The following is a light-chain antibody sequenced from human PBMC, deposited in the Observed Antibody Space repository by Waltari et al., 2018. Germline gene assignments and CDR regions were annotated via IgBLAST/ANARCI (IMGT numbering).Light chain of an antibody. CDR2: GAS. J-gene: IGKJ1*01. CDR1: QGIRVD. V-gene: IGKV1-6*01. Sequence: IQVTQSPSSLSASVRDRVMITCRASQGIRVDLAWYQQKSGKAPKLLIYGASTIQSGVPSRFSGNGSDTDFTLTISSLQPEDIATYYCLQDYSYPRTFGQGTKVEIK. CDR3: LQDYSYPRT.